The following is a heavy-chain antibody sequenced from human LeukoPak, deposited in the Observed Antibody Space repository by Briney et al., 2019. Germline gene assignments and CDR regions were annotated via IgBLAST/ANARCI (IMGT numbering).Heavy chain of an antibody. J-gene: IGHJ4*02. V-gene: IGHV4-39*07. CDR1: GGSISSSSYY. D-gene: IGHD3-10*01. Sequence: SETLSLTCTVSGGSISSSSYYWGWIRQPPGKGLEWIGEINHSGSTNYNPSLKSRVTISVDTSKNQFSLKLSSVTAADTAVYYCARGRRMVRGVLDYWGQGTLVTVSS. CDR2: INHSGST. CDR3: ARGRRMVRGVLDY.